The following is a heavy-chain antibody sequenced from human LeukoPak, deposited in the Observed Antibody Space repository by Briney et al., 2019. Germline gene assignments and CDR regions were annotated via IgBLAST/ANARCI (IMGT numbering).Heavy chain of an antibody. D-gene: IGHD6-6*01. Sequence: ASVKVSCKASGGTFSSYAISWVRQAPGQGLEWMGWINPNSGDTNYAQKFQGRVTMTRDTSISTAYMELSSLRSDDTAVYYCARRSTSSWSWFDPGGQGTLVTVSS. J-gene: IGHJ5*02. CDR1: GGTFSSYA. CDR3: ARRSTSSWSWFDP. V-gene: IGHV1-2*02. CDR2: INPNSGDT.